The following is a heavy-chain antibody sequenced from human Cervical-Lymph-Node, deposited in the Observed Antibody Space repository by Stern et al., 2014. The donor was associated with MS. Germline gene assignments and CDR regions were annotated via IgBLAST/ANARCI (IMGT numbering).Heavy chain of an antibody. D-gene: IGHD3-22*01. CDR3: ARSYYDSSAWLYAFDI. CDR1: GGSFSGYY. CDR2: INHSGST. J-gene: IGHJ3*02. V-gene: IGHV4-34*01. Sequence: QVQLQQWGAGLLKPSETLSLTCAVYGGSFSGYYWSWIRQPPGKGLEWIGEINHSGSTNYNPSLKSRVTISIDTSKNQFSLKLSSGTAADTAVYYCARSYYDSSAWLYAFDIWGQGTMVTVSS.